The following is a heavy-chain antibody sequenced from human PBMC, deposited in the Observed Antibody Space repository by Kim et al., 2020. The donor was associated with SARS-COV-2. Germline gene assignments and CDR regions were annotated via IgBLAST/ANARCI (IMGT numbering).Heavy chain of an antibody. J-gene: IGHJ6*03. V-gene: IGHV1-8*01. D-gene: IGHD6-13*01. CDR1: GYTFTSYD. Sequence: ASVKVSCKASGYTFTSYDINWLRQATGQGLAGMGWMNPNSGNTGYAQQFQGRITMTSNTSISTAYMELSSFRPDDTAVFYCARLGWGYSSSWFCYYYYM. CDR3: ARLGWGYSSSWFCYYYYM. CDR2: MNPNSGNT.